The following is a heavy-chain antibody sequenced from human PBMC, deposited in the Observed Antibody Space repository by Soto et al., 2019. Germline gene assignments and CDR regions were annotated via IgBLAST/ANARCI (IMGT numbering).Heavy chain of an antibody. CDR2: ISGNGDDT. V-gene: IGHV3-23*01. Sequence: VQLLESGGGLVQPGRSLRLSCAASGFRLSSFALSWVRQAPGKGLEWVSAISGNGDDTDYADSVKGRFTISRDNSKNTLFLQMNSLRAEDTAVYYCAGPGYSSQDYWGQGTLVTVSS. CDR3: AGPGYSSQDY. D-gene: IGHD5-18*01. J-gene: IGHJ4*02. CDR1: GFRLSSFA.